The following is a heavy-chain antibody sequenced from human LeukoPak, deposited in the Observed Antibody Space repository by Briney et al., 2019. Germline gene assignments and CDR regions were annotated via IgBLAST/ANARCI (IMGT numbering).Heavy chain of an antibody. V-gene: IGHV4-59*08. D-gene: IGHD2-2*01. CDR3: ASSGYCSSTSCRNWFDP. J-gene: IGHJ5*02. CDR2: IYYSGST. CDR1: GGSISSYY. Sequence: SEPLSLTCTVSGGSISSYYWSWLRQPPGKGLEWLGYIYYSGSTNYNPSLKSRVTISVDTSKNQFSLKLSSVTAADTAVYYCASSGYCSSTSCRNWFDPWGQGTLVTVSS.